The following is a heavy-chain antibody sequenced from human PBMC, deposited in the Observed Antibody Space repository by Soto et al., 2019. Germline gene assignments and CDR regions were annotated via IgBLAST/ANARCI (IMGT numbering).Heavy chain of an antibody. CDR2: IYYSGIT. J-gene: IGHJ5*02. D-gene: IGHD3-9*01. V-gene: IGHV4-39*01. CDR1: GGSISSSSYY. CDR3: ARQXXYXDILTGYYSGKINWFDP. Sequence: LSLTCTVSGGSISSSSYYWGWIRQPPGKVLDWIVIIYYSGITYYNPSLKSRVTISVYTSKNQFSLKLSSVTSSDTSFYYCARQXXYXDILTGYYSGKINWFDPWGQGTMVTVSS.